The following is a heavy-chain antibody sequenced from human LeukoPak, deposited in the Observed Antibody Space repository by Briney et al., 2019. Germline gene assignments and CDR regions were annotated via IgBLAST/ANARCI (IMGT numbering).Heavy chain of an antibody. J-gene: IGHJ4*02. CDR3: AKDFRGPKGEQTRTFDY. CDR1: GFTFSSYA. V-gene: IGHV3-23*01. CDR2: ISGSGGST. Sequence: GGSLRLSCAASGFTFSSYAMSWVRQAPGKGVEWVSAISGSGGSTYYADSVKGRFTISRDNSKNTLYLQMNSLRAEDTAVYYCAKDFRGPKGEQTRTFDYWGQGTLVTVSS. D-gene: IGHD3-16*01.